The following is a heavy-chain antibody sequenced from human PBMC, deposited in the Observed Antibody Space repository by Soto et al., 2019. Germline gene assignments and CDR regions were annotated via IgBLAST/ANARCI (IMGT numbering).Heavy chain of an antibody. CDR2: VYNSGST. V-gene: IGHV4-59*02. J-gene: IGHJ4*02. CDR1: GGSVSSND. CDR3: ERYRREAVAGYTLDN. D-gene: IGHD6-13*01. Sequence: SETLSLTCTVSGGSVSSNDWTWIRQPPGKGLEWIGYVYNSGSTNYNPALKSRFTISEETSKSQFSLKVNSMTAADTAVYYCERYRREAVAGYTLDNWGQGILVTVSS.